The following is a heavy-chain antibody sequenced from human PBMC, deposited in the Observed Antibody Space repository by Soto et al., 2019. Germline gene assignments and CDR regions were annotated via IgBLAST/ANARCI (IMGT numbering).Heavy chain of an antibody. D-gene: IGHD1-26*01. CDR3: ARGSYALGANYGMDV. J-gene: IGHJ6*02. CDR2: TSSSGSSI. Sequence: PGGSLRLSCAASGFTFSDYYMSWIRQAPGKGLEWVSYTSSSGSSIYYADSVKGRFTISRDNSKNTLYLQMNSLRAEDTAVYYCARGSYALGANYGMDVWGQGTTVTVSS. V-gene: IGHV3-11*01. CDR1: GFTFSDYY.